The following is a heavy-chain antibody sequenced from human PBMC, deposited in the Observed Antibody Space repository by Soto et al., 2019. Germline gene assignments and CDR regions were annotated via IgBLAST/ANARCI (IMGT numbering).Heavy chain of an antibody. V-gene: IGHV3-74*01. J-gene: IGHJ6*02. CDR3: AREKGGRNG. Sequence: GGSLRLSCRASGFTFSNSWMHWVRQAPGKGLVWVSRVNNDGSNTAYADFVKGRFTISRDNARNMLYMQMNSRRVEDTAVYSCAREKGGRNGWGQGTRFTVSS. CDR1: GFTFSNSW. D-gene: IGHD1-1*01. CDR2: VNNDGSNT.